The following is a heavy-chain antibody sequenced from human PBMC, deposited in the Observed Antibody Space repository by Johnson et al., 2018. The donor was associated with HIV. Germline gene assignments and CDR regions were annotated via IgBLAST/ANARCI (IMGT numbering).Heavy chain of an antibody. CDR1: GFTVNSNY. CDR2: IYSGGRT. D-gene: IGHD3-22*01. J-gene: IGHJ3*02. CDR3: ARDRRYYDSSGYYHDAFDI. V-gene: IGHV3-66*01. Sequence: VLLVESGGGVVQPGGSLRLSCAASGFTVNSNYINWVRQAPGKGLECVSGIYSGGRTYYADSVKGRFTISRDNSKNTLYLQMNSLRAEDTAVYFCARDRRYYDSSGYYHDAFDIWGQGTMVTVSS.